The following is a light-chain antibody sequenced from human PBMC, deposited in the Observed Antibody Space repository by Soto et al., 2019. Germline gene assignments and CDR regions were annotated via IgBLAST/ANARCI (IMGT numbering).Light chain of an antibody. V-gene: IGLV2-14*01. Sequence: SSPTQPSPVSGSPWQSIPPSRPGNNSDVGGYNYVSWYQQHPGKAPKLMIYDVTNRPSGISNRFSGSKSGNTASLTISGLQAEDEADYYCSSYTSTSTYVFGTGTKVTVL. CDR3: SSYTSTSTYV. J-gene: IGLJ1*01. CDR2: DVT. CDR1: NSDVGGYNY.